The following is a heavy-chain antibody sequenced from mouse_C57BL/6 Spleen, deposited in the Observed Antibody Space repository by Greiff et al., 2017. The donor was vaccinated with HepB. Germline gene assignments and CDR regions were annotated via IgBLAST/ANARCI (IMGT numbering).Heavy chain of an antibody. V-gene: IGHV1-82*01. CDR3: ARSSPYGNYWYFDV. CDR1: GYAFSSSW. Sequence: QVQLKQSGPELVKPGASVKISCKASGYAFSSSWMNWVKQRPGKGLEWIGRIYPGDGDTNYNGKFKGKATMTADKSSSTAYMQLSSLTSEDSAVYFCARSSPYGNYWYFDVWGTRTTVTVSS. D-gene: IGHD2-1*01. CDR2: IYPGDGDT. J-gene: IGHJ1*03.